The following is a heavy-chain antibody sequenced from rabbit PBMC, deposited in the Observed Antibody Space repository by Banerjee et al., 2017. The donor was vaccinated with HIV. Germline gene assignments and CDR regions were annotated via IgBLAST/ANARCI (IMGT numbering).Heavy chain of an antibody. Sequence: QEQLEESGGDLVKPEGSLTLTCTASGFSFSSSYWISWVRQAPGKGLEWIACIYAGSSGSTNYASWAKGRFTISKTSSTTVTLQMTSLTAADTATYFCGRHVYAVASNLWGPGTLVTDS. J-gene: IGHJ4*01. CDR2: IYAGSSGST. CDR3: GRHVYAVASNL. D-gene: IGHD3-3*01. V-gene: IGHV1S45*01. CDR1: GFSFSSSYW.